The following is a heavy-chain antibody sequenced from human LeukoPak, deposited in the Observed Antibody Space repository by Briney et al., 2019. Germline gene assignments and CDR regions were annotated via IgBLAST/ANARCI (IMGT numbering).Heavy chain of an antibody. CDR2: INSATGAT. V-gene: IGHV1-2*04. CDR3: ARDTAAVGTGVYYYYGMDV. D-gene: IGHD6-13*01. Sequence: ASVTVSCKASGYTFSGYHMHWVRQAPGQGLEWLGWINSATGATNYAQKFQGWVTMTRDTSISTVYMELSRLRSDDTAMYYCARDTAAVGTGVYYYYGMDVWGQGTTVTVSS. J-gene: IGHJ6*02. CDR1: GYTFSGYH.